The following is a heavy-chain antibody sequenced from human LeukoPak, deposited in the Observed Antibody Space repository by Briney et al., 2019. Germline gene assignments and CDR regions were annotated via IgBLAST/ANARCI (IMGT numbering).Heavy chain of an antibody. CDR2: ISASGTDT. CDR3: AFAVREPAY. CDR1: GFSFRDYY. V-gene: IGHV3-11*04. D-gene: IGHD3-10*01. Sequence: GGFLRLSCAVSGFSFRDYYMSWIRQAPGKRLEWVSHISASGTDTRYTDSVKGRFTISRDNANNRLFLQMNSLRVDDTAVYYCAFAVREPAYWGQGTLVTVSS. J-gene: IGHJ4*02.